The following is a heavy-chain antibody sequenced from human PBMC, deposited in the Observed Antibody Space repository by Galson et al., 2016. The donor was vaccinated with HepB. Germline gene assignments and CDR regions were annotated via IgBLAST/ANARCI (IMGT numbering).Heavy chain of an antibody. CDR3: AKEGRDILTGYYNGDAFDI. Sequence: SLRLSCAASGFTFSNYAMSWVRQAPGKGLEWVSAISAGGGSTYYADSVKGRFTISRDNSKNTLYMQVNSLRAEDTAVYYCAKEGRDILTGYYNGDAFDIWGQGTMVTVSS. J-gene: IGHJ3*02. CDR1: GFTFSNYA. CDR2: ISAGGGST. V-gene: IGHV3-23*01. D-gene: IGHD3-9*01.